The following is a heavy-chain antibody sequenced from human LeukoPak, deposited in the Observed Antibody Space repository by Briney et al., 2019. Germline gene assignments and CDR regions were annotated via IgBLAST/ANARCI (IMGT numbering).Heavy chain of an antibody. CDR1: GGSIRGYY. D-gene: IGHD3-10*01. CDR3: ARVFDSGSQAYFYYMDV. CDR2: IYSSGST. Sequence: SEPLSLTCNVSGGSIRGYYWSWIRPPPGKGLEWIGYIYSSGSTNYNPSLKSRVTMSVDTSKNQFSLKVSSVTAADTAVYYCARVFDSGSQAYFYYMDVWGKGTTVTISS. J-gene: IGHJ6*03. V-gene: IGHV4-59*01.